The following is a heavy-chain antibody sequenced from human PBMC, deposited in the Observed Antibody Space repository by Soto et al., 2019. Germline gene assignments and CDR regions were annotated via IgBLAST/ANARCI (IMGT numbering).Heavy chain of an antibody. J-gene: IGHJ6*02. CDR3: ARSQRNGAMDV. D-gene: IGHD2-8*01. V-gene: IGHV3-21*01. Sequence: EAHLVESGGGLVKPGGSLRVSCVASTFIINTYSLNWVRQAPGKGLEWVSSITSGSSFIDYADSVKGRFTISRDDAKNSLFLQMSSLRADDTAVYYCARSQRNGAMDVWGQGTTVTVSS. CDR1: TFIINTYS. CDR2: ITSGSSFI.